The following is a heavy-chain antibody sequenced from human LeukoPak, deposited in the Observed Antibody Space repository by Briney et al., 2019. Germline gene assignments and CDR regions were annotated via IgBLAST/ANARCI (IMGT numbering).Heavy chain of an antibody. D-gene: IGHD3-3*01. V-gene: IGHV3-21*01. CDR2: ISSSSSYI. Sequence: GGSLRLSCAASGFTFSSYSMNWVRQAPGTGLGWVSTISSSSSYIYYSDSVNDRFTISRDNATDSLYLQMNSLRAEDTAVYYCARDRVDYDFWSGYTAYVAFDIWGHGTMVTVSS. CDR1: GFTFSSYS. CDR3: ARDRVDYDFWSGYTAYVAFDI. J-gene: IGHJ3*02.